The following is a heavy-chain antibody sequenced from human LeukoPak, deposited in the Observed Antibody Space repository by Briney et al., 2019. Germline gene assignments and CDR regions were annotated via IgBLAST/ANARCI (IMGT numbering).Heavy chain of an antibody. CDR1: GFTFSSYE. CDR3: ARPNDPYYYDSSGYCYV. J-gene: IGHJ4*02. CDR2: IRSSGSTV. D-gene: IGHD3-22*01. V-gene: IGHV3-48*03. Sequence: GGSLRLSCAASGFTFSSYEMKWVRQAPGKGLEWVSYIRSSGSTVYYADSVKGRFTISRDNAKDSLYLQMSSLRAEDTAVYFCARPNDPYYYDSSGYCYVWGQGTLVTVSS.